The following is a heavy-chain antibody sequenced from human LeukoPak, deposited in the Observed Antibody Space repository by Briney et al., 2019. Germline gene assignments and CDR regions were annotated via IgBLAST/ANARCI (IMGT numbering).Heavy chain of an antibody. Sequence: ASVKVSCKASGYTFTTYEINWVRQATGQGLEWMGWMNGYSGNTGYAQQFQGRVTITRNTSISTAYMEPSSLRSEDTAVYYCTMWITKWGDAFDIWGQGTMVTVSS. D-gene: IGHD7-27*01. CDR1: GYTFTTYE. J-gene: IGHJ3*02. CDR3: TMWITKWGDAFDI. CDR2: MNGYSGNT. V-gene: IGHV1-8*01.